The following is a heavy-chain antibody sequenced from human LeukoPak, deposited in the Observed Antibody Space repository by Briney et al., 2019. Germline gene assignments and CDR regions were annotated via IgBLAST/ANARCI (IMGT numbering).Heavy chain of an antibody. V-gene: IGHV3-48*01. CDR3: ARGRGSYFGY. CDR1: GFTFSSYS. CDR2: ISSSSSTI. D-gene: IGHD1-26*01. Sequence: GGSLRLSCAASGFTFSSYSMNWVRQAPGKGLEWVSYISSSSSTIYYADSVKGRFTISRDNSKNTLYLQMNSLRAEDTAVYYCARGRGSYFGYWGQGTLVTVSS. J-gene: IGHJ4*02.